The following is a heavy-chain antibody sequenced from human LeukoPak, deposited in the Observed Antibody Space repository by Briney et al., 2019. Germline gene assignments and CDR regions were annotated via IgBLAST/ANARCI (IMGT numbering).Heavy chain of an antibody. Sequence: PGGSLRLSCAASGFTFSNYRMNWVRQAPGKGLEWVSYISSSSNTIYYADSVKGRFTISRDNAKNSLYLQLNSLRAEDTAVYYCARDYAWDSYGLVLDSWGQGALVTVSS. J-gene: IGHJ4*02. V-gene: IGHV3-48*04. CDR2: ISSSSNTI. D-gene: IGHD3-16*02. CDR3: ARDYAWDSYGLVLDS. CDR1: GFTFSNYR.